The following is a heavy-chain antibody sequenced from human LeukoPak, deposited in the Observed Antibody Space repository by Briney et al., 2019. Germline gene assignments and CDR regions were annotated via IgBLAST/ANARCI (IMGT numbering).Heavy chain of an antibody. D-gene: IGHD3-22*01. V-gene: IGHV3-43*02. Sequence: PGGSLRLSCAASGFTFDDYAMHWVRQAPGEGLGWVSLISGDGGSTYYADSVKGRFTISRDNSKNSLYLQMNSLRTEDIALYYCAKTSTNYYDSSEFGYWGQGTLVTVSS. CDR2: ISGDGGST. CDR3: AKTSTNYYDSSEFGY. CDR1: GFTFDDYA. J-gene: IGHJ4*02.